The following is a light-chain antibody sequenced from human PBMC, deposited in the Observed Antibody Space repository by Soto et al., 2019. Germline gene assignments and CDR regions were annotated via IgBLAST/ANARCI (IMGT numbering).Light chain of an antibody. CDR2: GAS. V-gene: IGKV3-15*01. CDR1: QSVSSSY. Sequence: VITQTPLSLSVAPVQPASLSCMASQSVSSSYLAWYQHKPGQAPRLLLYGASTRATSIPVRFSGSGFGTEFTLTISSLQSEDFAVYDCQHYKNWPIFGQGTRLEI. J-gene: IGKJ5*01. CDR3: QHYKNWPI.